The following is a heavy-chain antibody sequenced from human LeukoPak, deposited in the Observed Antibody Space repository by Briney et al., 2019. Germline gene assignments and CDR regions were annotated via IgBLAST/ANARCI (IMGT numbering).Heavy chain of an antibody. D-gene: IGHD3-22*01. CDR2: INHSGST. J-gene: IGHJ4*02. CDR3: ARVGGDYYDSSGYYA. V-gene: IGHV4-34*01. CDR1: GGSFSGYY. Sequence: SETLSLTCAVYGGSFSGYYWSWIRQPPGKGLEWIGEINHSGSTYYNPSLKSRVTISVDTSKNQFSLKLSSVTAADTAVYYCARVGGDYYDSSGYYAWGQGTLVTVSS.